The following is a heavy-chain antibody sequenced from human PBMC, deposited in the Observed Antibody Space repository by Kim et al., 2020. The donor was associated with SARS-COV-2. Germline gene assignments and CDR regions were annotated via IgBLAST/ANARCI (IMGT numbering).Heavy chain of an antibody. Sequence: SETLSLTCTVSGGSISSYYWSWIRQPPGKGLEWIGYIYYSGSTNYNPSLKSRVTISVDTSKNQFSLKLSSVTAADTAVYYCARHVGTIYDAFDIWGQGTMVTVSS. D-gene: IGHD1-26*01. J-gene: IGHJ3*02. CDR1: GGSISSYY. CDR3: ARHVGTIYDAFDI. CDR2: IYYSGST. V-gene: IGHV4-59*08.